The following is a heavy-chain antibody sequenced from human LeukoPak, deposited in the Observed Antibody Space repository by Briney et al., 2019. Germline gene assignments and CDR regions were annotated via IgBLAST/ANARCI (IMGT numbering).Heavy chain of an antibody. Sequence: SVKVSCKASGGTFSSYDISWVRQAPGQGLEWMGGIIPIFGTANYAQKFQGRVTITADESTSAAYMELSSLRSEDTAVYYCARGDYDFWSGYGKFDPWGQGTLVTVSS. CDR1: GGTFSSYD. J-gene: IGHJ5*02. CDR2: IIPIFGTA. D-gene: IGHD3-3*01. CDR3: ARGDYDFWSGYGKFDP. V-gene: IGHV1-69*13.